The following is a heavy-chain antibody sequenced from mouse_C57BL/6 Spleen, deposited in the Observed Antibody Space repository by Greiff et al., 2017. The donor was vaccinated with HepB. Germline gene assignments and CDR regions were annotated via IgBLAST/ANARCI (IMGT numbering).Heavy chain of an antibody. CDR3: AREEGGLRRGAWFAY. CDR2: INPNNGGT. CDR1: GYTFTDYK. V-gene: IGHV1-22*01. J-gene: IGHJ3*01. Sequence: EVKLQESGPELVKPGASVKMSCKASGYTFTDYKMHWVKQSHGKSLEWIGYINPNNGGTSYNQKFKGKATLTVNKSSSTAYMELRSLTSEDSAVYYCAREEGGLRRGAWFAYWGQGTLVTVSA. D-gene: IGHD2-4*01.